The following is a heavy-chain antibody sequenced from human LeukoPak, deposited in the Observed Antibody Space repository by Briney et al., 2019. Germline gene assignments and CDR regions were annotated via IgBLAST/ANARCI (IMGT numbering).Heavy chain of an antibody. CDR2: ISAYNGNT. D-gene: IGHD3-10*01. V-gene: IGHV1-18*01. Sequence: ASVKVSCKASGYTFTSYAMNWVRQAPGQGLEWMGWISAYNGNTKYTQKLQGRVTMTTDTATSTAYMELRSLRSDDTAVYYCVRDGNRRTTYYYGSGSDYWGQGTLVTVSS. CDR1: GYTFTSYA. CDR3: VRDGNRRTTYYYGSGSDY. J-gene: IGHJ4*02.